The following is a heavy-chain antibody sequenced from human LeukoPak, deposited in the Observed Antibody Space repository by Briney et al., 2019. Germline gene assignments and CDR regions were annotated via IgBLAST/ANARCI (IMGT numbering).Heavy chain of an antibody. CDR3: AVLTGDGYFGY. Sequence: SETLSLTCSVSGDSISSYYWSWIRQPPGKGLECVGYIYPTGTTKYNPSLKSRVTISVDTSKNQFSLKLSSVTAADTAVYYCAVLTGDGYFGYWGQGTLVTVSS. J-gene: IGHJ4*02. CDR1: GDSISSYY. V-gene: IGHV4-4*09. CDR2: IYPTGTT. D-gene: IGHD7-27*01.